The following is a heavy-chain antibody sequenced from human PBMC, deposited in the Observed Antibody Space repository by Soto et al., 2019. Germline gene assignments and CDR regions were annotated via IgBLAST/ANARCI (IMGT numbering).Heavy chain of an antibody. Sequence: GASVKVSCKASGYTFTSYGISWVRQAPGQGLEWMGWISAYNGNTNYAQKLQGRVTMTTDTSTSTAYMELRSLRSDDTAVYYCARPISSSSREGRYYYYYGMGVWGQGTTVTVSS. D-gene: IGHD6-6*01. CDR3: ARPISSSSREGRYYYYYGMGV. CDR2: ISAYNGNT. V-gene: IGHV1-18*01. CDR1: GYTFTSYG. J-gene: IGHJ6*02.